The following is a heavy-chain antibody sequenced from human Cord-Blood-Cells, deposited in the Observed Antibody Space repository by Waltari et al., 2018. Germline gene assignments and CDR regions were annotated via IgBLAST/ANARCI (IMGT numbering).Heavy chain of an antibody. CDR1: GFTFDDYA. CDR3: AKDYGGNDAFDI. J-gene: IGHJ3*02. D-gene: IGHD4-17*01. Sequence: EVQLVESGGGLVQPGRSLRLSCAASGFTFDDYAMHWVRQAPGKGLEWVSGISWNSGSIGYADSVKGRFTISRDNAKNSLYLQMNSLRAEDTALYYCAKDYGGNDAFDIWGQGTMVTVSS. V-gene: IGHV3-9*01. CDR2: ISWNSGSI.